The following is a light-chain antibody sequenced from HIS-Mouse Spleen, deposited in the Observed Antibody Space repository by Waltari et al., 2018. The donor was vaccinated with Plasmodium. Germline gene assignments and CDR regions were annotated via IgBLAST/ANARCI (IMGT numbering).Light chain of an antibody. CDR2: EVT. CDR3: SSYAGSNNLV. Sequence: QSALTQPPSASGSPGQSVTISCTGTSSDVAGYTNFSWYQQHPGKAPKLTIYEVTKRPSGVPDRFSGSKSGNTASLTVSGLQAEDEADYYCSSYAGSNNLVFGGGTKLTVL. CDR1: SSDVAGYTN. J-gene: IGLJ2*01. V-gene: IGLV2-8*01.